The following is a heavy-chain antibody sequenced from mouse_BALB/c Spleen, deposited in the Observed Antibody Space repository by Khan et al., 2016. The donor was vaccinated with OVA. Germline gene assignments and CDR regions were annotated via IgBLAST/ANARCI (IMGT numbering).Heavy chain of an antibody. CDR2: ISYSGVT. V-gene: IGHV3-2*02. D-gene: IGHD1-1*01. CDR3: ARGNYYGYYFDY. Sequence: EVQLQESGPGLVKPSQSLSLTCTVTGYSITSGYAWNWIRQFPGNKLEWMGYISYSGVTSYTPSLKSRISITRDTSKNQFFLQLTSVTTEDTATYDCARGNYYGYYFDYWGQGTTLTVSS. J-gene: IGHJ2*01. CDR1: GYSITSGYA.